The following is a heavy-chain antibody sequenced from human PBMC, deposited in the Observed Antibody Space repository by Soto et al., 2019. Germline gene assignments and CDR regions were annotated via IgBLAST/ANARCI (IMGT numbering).Heavy chain of an antibody. D-gene: IGHD4-4*01. V-gene: IGHV1-2*04. Sequence: ASVKVSCKASGYTFIDYYIHWVRQAPGQGLEWMGWINPNNGATKFAQMFQGWVTMARDTSISTAYMDLNSLKSDDTAVYYCARGGTATITTAGGVDVWGQGTTVTVSS. CDR3: ARGGTATITTAGGVDV. J-gene: IGHJ6*02. CDR1: GYTFIDYY. CDR2: INPNNGAT.